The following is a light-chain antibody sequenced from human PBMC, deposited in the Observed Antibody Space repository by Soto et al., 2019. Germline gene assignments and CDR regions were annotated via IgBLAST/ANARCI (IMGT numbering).Light chain of an antibody. CDR3: QQYNSYL. J-gene: IGKJ1*01. Sequence: EIQVTQSSATLSVSLGDRVTITCRASQSISSWLAWYQQKPGKSPKLLIYDASSLESGVPSRFSGRGSGTQFTLTISSLQPDDCATYYCQQYNSYLFGQGTKVDI. CDR1: QSISSW. V-gene: IGKV1-5*01. CDR2: DAS.